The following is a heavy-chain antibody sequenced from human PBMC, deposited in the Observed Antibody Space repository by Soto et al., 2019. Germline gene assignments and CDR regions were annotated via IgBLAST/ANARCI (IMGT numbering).Heavy chain of an antibody. V-gene: IGHV1-2*02. CDR2: INPKSGYT. J-gene: IGHJ4*02. D-gene: IGHD1-26*01. CDR1: GYTFTGDY. CDR3: ARYTGSNSLSDS. Sequence: QVQLVQSGAEVKKPGASVSVSCKASGYTFTGDYLHWVRQAPGQGLEWMAWINPKSGYTKSAQKFQARVTLTRDTSISTAYMELRSLRSEDTAVYFCARYTGSNSLSDSWGQGTLVTVSS.